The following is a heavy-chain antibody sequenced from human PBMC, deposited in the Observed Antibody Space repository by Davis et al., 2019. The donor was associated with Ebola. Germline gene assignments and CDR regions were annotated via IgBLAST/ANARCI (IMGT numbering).Heavy chain of an antibody. J-gene: IGHJ4*02. Sequence: ASVKVSCKASGYTFSNYGFAWVRQAPGQGLEWMGWISAYNGNTKYAEKLQDRVTMTTDTSTSTAYMELRSLKSDDTAVYYCARAQFPTTSDHWGQGTLVTVSS. CDR2: ISAYNGNT. V-gene: IGHV1-18*04. D-gene: IGHD1-1*01. CDR1: GYTFSNYG. CDR3: ARAQFPTTSDH.